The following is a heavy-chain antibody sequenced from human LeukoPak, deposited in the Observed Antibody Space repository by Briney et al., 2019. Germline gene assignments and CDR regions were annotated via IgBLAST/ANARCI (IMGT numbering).Heavy chain of an antibody. CDR3: ANAASYSVDY. CDR2: IYYRGSS. D-gene: IGHD1-26*01. CDR1: GGSISSSSYY. Sequence: SETLSLTCTVSGGSISSSSYYWGWIRQPPGKGLEWIGSIYYRGSSYYNPSLKSRVTISLDTSKNQFSLKLSSVTVADTAVYYCANAASYSVDYWGQGTLVTVSS. V-gene: IGHV4-39*01. J-gene: IGHJ4*02.